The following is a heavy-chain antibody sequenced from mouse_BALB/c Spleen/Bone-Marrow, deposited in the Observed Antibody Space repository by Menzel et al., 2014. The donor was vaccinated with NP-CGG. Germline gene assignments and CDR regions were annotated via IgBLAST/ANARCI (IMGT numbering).Heavy chain of an antibody. J-gene: IGHJ3*01. CDR2: INPANGNT. CDR1: GFNIKDTY. Sequence: DVQLQESGAELVKPGASVKLSCTAPGFNIKDTYMHWVKQRPEQGLEWIGRINPANGNTKYDPKFQGKATITADTSSNTAYLQLSSLTSEDTAVYYCASYYYGSSSFAYWGQGTLVTVSA. V-gene: IGHV14-3*02. D-gene: IGHD1-1*01. CDR3: ASYYYGSSSFAY.